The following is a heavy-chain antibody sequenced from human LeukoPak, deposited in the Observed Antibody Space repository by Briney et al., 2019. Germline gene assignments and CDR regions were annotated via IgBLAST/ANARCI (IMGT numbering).Heavy chain of an antibody. D-gene: IGHD6-13*01. CDR2: IKQDGSEK. CDR3: ARIGYSSSGFDY. CDR1: GFTFTNYW. Sequence: PGGSLRLSCEASGFTFTNYWMSWVRQPPGKGLERVANIKQDGSEKDYVDSMKGRFTTSRDNAKNSLSLQMNSLRAEDTAVYYCARIGYSSSGFDYWGQGTLVTVSS. V-gene: IGHV3-7*01. J-gene: IGHJ4*02.